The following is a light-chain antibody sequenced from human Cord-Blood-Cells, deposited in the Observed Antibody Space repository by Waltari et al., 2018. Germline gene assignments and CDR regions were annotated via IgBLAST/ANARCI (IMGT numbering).Light chain of an antibody. CDR2: GAS. Sequence: EIVMTQSPATLSVSPGDRATLSCRASQSVCSNLAWYQQKPGQAPRPLIYGASTRATCIPARFSGSGSGTEFTLTISSLQSEDFAVYYCQQYNNWPPLTFGGGTKVEIK. V-gene: IGKV3-15*01. CDR3: QQYNNWPPLT. J-gene: IGKJ4*01. CDR1: QSVCSN.